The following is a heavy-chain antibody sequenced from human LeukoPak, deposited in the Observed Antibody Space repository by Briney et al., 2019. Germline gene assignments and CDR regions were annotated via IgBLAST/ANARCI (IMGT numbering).Heavy chain of an antibody. Sequence: PSETLSLTCAVYGGTFSGYYWSWIRQPPGKRLEWVGESNDSGGTNYNPSLKSRVTISVDTSKNQFSLKLSSVTAADTAVYYCARMGYYGSGSYSTSFDYWGQGTLVTVSS. CDR1: GGTFSGYY. V-gene: IGHV4-34*01. D-gene: IGHD3-10*01. J-gene: IGHJ4*02. CDR2: SNDSGGT. CDR3: ARMGYYGSGSYSTSFDY.